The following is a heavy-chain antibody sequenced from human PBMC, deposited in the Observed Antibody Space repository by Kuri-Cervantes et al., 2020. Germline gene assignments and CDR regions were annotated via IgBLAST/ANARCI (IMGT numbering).Heavy chain of an antibody. CDR1: EDTFSSHA. J-gene: IGHJ4*02. D-gene: IGHD3-3*01. CDR3: ARASSYYDFTW. Sequence: ASVKVSCKTSEDTFSSHAISWVRQAPGQGLEWIGSIIPIYDTAEYAQKFQGRVTMTRNTSISTAYMELSSLRSEDTAVYYCARASSYYDFTWWGQGTLVTVSS. V-gene: IGHV1-8*01. CDR2: IIPIYDTA.